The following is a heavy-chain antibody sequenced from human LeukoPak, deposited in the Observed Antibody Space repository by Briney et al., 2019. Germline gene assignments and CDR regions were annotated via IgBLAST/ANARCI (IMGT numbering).Heavy chain of an antibody. Sequence: GGSLRLSCAASGFTFSSYAMSWVRQAPGKGLEWVSAISGSGGSTYCADSVKGRFTISRDNSKNTLYLQMNSLRAEDTAVYYCARDTPNYYDSSGYTLWGQGTLVTVSS. V-gene: IGHV3-23*01. D-gene: IGHD3-22*01. CDR2: ISGSGGST. J-gene: IGHJ4*02. CDR1: GFTFSSYA. CDR3: ARDTPNYYDSSGYTL.